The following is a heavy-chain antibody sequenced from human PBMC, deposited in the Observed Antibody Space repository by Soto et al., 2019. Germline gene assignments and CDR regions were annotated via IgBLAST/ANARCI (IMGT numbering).Heavy chain of an antibody. D-gene: IGHD1-26*01. J-gene: IGHJ4*01. CDR2: KYYRSKWYY. CDR3: ARGEQYSGRIFDY. V-gene: IGHV6-1*01. Sequence: SQTLSLTCAITGDSVSSNSAGWSWVRQSPSRGLEWLGRKYYRSKWYYEYAVSVRGRITINPDTSKNQYSLQLNSVTHEDTAVYFCARGEQYSGRIFDYWGQGTLVTVS. CDR1: GDSVSSNSAG.